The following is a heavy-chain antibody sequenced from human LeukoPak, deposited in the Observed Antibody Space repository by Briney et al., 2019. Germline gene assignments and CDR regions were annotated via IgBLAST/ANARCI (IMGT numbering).Heavy chain of an antibody. D-gene: IGHD4-17*01. CDR2: IYYSGST. CDR1: GGSISIYY. V-gene: IGHV4-59*01. CDR3: AKDGVLYGMDV. J-gene: IGHJ6*02. Sequence: SETLSLTCTVSGGSISIYYWSWIRQPPGKGLEWIGYIYYSGSTNYNPSLKSRVTISVDTSKNQFSLKLSSVTAADTAVYYCAKDGVLYGMDVWGQGTTVTVSS.